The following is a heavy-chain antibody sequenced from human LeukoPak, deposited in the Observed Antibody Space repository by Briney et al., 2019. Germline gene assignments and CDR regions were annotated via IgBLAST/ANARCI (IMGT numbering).Heavy chain of an antibody. CDR3: AREGGSSGYPVDY. Sequence: QSGGSLRLSCAASAFTFSSYGMHWVRQAPGKGLEWVAVISDDGSNKYYADSVKGRFTISRDNSKNTLYLQMNSLRVEDTAVYYCAREGGSSGYPVDYWGQGTLVTVSS. V-gene: IGHV3-30*19. D-gene: IGHD3-22*01. J-gene: IGHJ4*02. CDR2: ISDDGSNK. CDR1: AFTFSSYG.